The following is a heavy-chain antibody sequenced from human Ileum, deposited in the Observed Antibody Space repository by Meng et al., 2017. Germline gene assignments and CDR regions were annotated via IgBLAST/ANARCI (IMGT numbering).Heavy chain of an antibody. CDR2: VSGYSGQS. J-gene: IGHJ4*02. Sequence: QVQLVQSGAEVKKPGASVTVSCKASGYTFTDYGISWVRRAPGQRLQWLGWVSGYSGQSHYAQRVQDRVAMTTDTSTNTAYMELRSLRSDDTAVYYCAKDSVATATQFDSWGQGTLVTVSS. CDR3: AKDSVATATQFDS. CDR1: GYTFTDYG. D-gene: IGHD5-12*01. V-gene: IGHV1-18*01.